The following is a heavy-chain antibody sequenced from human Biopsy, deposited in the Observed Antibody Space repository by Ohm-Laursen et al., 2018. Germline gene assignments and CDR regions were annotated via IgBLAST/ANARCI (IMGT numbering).Heavy chain of an antibody. CDR3: ARATNSTGWPYYYFYGMDV. D-gene: IGHD2/OR15-2a*01. J-gene: IGHJ6*02. V-gene: IGHV4-59*01. CDR2: IYYSGST. Sequence: SQTLSLTCSVYGESFNGDYWSWIRQTPGKGLEWIGYIYYSGSTNYNPSLKSRVTISVDTSKSQFSLRLNSVTAADTAVYYCARATNSTGWPYYYFYGMDVWGQGTTVTVSS. CDR1: GESFNGDY.